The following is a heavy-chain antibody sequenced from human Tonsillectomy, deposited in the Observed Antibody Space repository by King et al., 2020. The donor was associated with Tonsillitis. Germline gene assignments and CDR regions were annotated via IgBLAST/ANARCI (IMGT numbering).Heavy chain of an antibody. CDR2: IYPGDSDT. V-gene: IGHV5-51*01. Sequence: DQLVQSGAEVRKPGESLKISCQASGYSFSNYWIAWVRQMPGKGLEWMGIIYPGDSDTRYSPSFQGQVTISADKSISTAYVQWSSLKASDTAMYYCARLRTSPYYVDVWGQGTLVTVSA. D-gene: IGHD3-10*01. CDR3: ARLRTSPYYVDV. CDR1: GYSFSNYW. J-gene: IGHJ4*02.